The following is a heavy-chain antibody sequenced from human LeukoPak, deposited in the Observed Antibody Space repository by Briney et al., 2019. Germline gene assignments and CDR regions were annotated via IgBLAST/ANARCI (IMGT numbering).Heavy chain of an antibody. D-gene: IGHD6-13*01. CDR3: ARLGYGSTWGERYYFDY. V-gene: IGHV3-13*01. Sequence: GGSLRLSCAASGFTFSSYDMHWVRQATGKGLEWVSAIGTAGDTYYPGSVKGRFTISRENAKNSLYLQMNSLRAGDTAVYYCARLGYGSTWGERYYFDYWGQGTLVTVSP. CDR2: IGTAGDT. CDR1: GFTFSSYD. J-gene: IGHJ4*02.